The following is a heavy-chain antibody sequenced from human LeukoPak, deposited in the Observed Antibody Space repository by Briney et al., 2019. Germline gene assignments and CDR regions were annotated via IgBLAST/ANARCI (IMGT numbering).Heavy chain of an antibody. V-gene: IGHV3-11*01. J-gene: IGHJ4*02. D-gene: IGHD6-6*01. CDR2: ISKSGSSI. Sequence: GSLDLPCAASGFTFSDYYMGWIRQAPGRGLEWVSYISKSGSSIYYGDSGKGRFTISRDNAKNLLYLQMNSLSAEDTAVYCCPRDRFLGKLVDNWGQGELCSVSS. CDR3: PRDRFLGKLVDN. CDR1: GFTFSDYY.